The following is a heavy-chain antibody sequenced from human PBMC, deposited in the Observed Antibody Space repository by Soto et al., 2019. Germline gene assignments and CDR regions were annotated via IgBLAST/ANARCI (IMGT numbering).Heavy chain of an antibody. J-gene: IGHJ5*02. V-gene: IGHV4-61*01. D-gene: IGHD3-16*01. Sequence: PSETLSLTCTVSGGSASNDNFYWSGIRQPPGKGLEWIGYVHSSGITNYNPSLKRRVTISVDTSRNQFSLRLSSVTAADTAVYYCARGLTMGQLPSHFDHWGQGTLVTVSS. CDR3: ARGLTMGQLPSHFDH. CDR1: GGSASNDNFY. CDR2: VHSSGIT.